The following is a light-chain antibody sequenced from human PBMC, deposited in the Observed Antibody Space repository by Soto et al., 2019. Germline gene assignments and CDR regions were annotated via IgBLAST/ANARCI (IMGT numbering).Light chain of an antibody. CDR2: EGT. Sequence: QSALTQPASVSGSPGQSITISCTGTSSAVGNSNFVSWYQHHPGKAPKLMIYEGTKLSSGVSNRFSGSKSGNTASLTISGLQAEDEADYYCCSYAGRTTWVFGGGTKVTVL. V-gene: IGLV2-23*01. J-gene: IGLJ3*02. CDR1: SSAVGNSNF. CDR3: CSYAGRTTWV.